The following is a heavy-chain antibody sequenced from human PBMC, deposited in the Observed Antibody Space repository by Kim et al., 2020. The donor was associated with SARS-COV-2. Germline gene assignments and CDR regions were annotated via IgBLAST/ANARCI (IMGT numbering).Heavy chain of an antibody. Sequence: SETLSLTCAVSGGSISSGDYSWSWIRQPPGKGLEWIGYIYHSGRAFYNPSLKSRVAMSVDTSVDQFSLRLSSVTAADTAVYYCARDRGDGHHDYWGQGTLVTVSS. CDR3: ARDRGDGHHDY. CDR1: GGSISSGDYS. J-gene: IGHJ4*02. CDR2: IYHSGRA. V-gene: IGHV4-30-2*01.